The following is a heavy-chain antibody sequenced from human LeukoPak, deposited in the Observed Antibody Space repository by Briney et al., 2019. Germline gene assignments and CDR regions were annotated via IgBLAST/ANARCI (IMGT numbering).Heavy chain of an antibody. D-gene: IGHD3-9*01. J-gene: IGHJ4*02. CDR3: AKDGGDILTGYYSFDY. CDR1: GFTFSSYG. V-gene: IGHV3-23*01. Sequence: PGVSLRLSCAASGFTFSSYGMSWVRQAPGKGLEWVSAISGSGGSTYYADSVKGRFTISRDNSKNTLYLQMNSLRAEDTAVYYCAKDGGDILTGYYSFDYWGQGTLVTVSS. CDR2: ISGSGGST.